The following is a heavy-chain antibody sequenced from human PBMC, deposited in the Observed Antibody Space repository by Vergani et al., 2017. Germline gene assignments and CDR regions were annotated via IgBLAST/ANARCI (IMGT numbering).Heavy chain of an antibody. CDR1: GGSFSGYY. CDR3: ARVRAARPGYYYYYYYMDV. V-gene: IGHV4-34*01. D-gene: IGHD6-6*01. CDR2: INHSGST. Sequence: QVQLQQWGAGLLKPSETLSLTCAVYGGSFSGYYWSWIRQPPGKGLEWIGEINHSGSTNYNPSLKSRVTISVDTSKNQFSLKLSSVTAADTAVYYCARVRAARPGYYYYYYYMDVWGKGTTVTVSS. J-gene: IGHJ6*03.